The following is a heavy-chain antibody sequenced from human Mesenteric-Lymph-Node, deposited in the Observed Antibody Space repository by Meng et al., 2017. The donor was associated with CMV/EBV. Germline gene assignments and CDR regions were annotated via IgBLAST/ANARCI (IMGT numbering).Heavy chain of an antibody. J-gene: IGHJ6*02. Sequence: SETLSLTCAVYGGSFSGYYWSWIRQPPGKGLEWIGEINHSGSTNYNPSLKSRVTISVDTSKNQFSLKLSSVTAADTAVYYCARAFGIVDRGMVFHYYGMDVWGQGTTVTVSS. CDR2: INHSGST. V-gene: IGHV4-34*01. CDR1: GGSFSGYY. D-gene: IGHD1-26*01. CDR3: ARAFGIVDRGMVFHYYGMDV.